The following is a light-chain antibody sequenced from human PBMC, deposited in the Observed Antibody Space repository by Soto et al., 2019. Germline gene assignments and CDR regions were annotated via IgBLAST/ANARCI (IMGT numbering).Light chain of an antibody. V-gene: IGKV1-39*01. CDR2: AAS. CDR1: QSISSY. CDR3: QQSYSTPPIT. J-gene: IGKJ5*01. Sequence: DIQMTQSPSSLSASVGDRVTITCRASQSISSYLNWYQQKPGKAPKLLIYAASSLHSGVPSRFSSSGSATDFTLTIISLQPEDFATYYCQQSYSTPPITFGQGTRLEIK.